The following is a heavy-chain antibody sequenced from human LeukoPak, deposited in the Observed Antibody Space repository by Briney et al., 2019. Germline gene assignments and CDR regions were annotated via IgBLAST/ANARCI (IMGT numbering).Heavy chain of an antibody. CDR3: ARETMLAGFASGLGFNY. J-gene: IGHJ4*02. Sequence: PSETLSLTCTVSGGSISSYYWSWIRQPAGKGLEWIGRIYTSGSTNYNPSLKSRVSMSLDTSKNQVSLNLTSVTAADTATYFCARETMLAGFASGLGFNYWGQGILVIVSS. D-gene: IGHD6-19*01. CDR1: GGSISSYY. V-gene: IGHV4-4*07. CDR2: IYTSGST.